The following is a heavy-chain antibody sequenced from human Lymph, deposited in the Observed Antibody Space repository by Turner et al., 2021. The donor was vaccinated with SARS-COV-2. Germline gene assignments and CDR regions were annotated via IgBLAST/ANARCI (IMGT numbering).Heavy chain of an antibody. CDR2: ISYDGSNK. CDR3: AKDGGGYSST. D-gene: IGHD6-13*01. V-gene: IGHV3-30*04. Sequence: QVQLVESGGGVVQPGRSLRLSCAASGFTFSSYAMDWVRQAPGKGLEWVAVISYDGSNKYYADSVKGRFTISRDNSKNTLYLQMNSLRAEDTAVYYCAKDGGGYSSTWGQGTLVTVSS. J-gene: IGHJ5*02. CDR1: GFTFSSYA.